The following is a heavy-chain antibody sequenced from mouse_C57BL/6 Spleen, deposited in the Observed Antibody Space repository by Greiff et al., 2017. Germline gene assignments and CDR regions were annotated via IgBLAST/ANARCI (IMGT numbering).Heavy chain of an antibody. J-gene: IGHJ2*01. D-gene: IGHD2-1*01. CDR3: AKSHYGKRGYYFDY. Sequence: VQGVESGGGLVKPGGSLKLSCAASGFTFSSYAMSWVRQTPEKRLEWVATISDGGSYTYYPDNVKGRFTISRDNAKNNLYLQMSHLKSEDTAMYYCAKSHYGKRGYYFDYWGQGTTLTVSS. CDR1: GFTFSSYA. CDR2: ISDGGSYT. V-gene: IGHV5-4*01.